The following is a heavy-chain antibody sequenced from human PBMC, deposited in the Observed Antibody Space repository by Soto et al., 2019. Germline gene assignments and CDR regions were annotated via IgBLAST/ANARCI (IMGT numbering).Heavy chain of an antibody. J-gene: IGHJ6*01. D-gene: IGHD3-10*01. CDR1: GYTFTSYG. CDR3: ARGGDVNYYHGMDV. Sequence: QVQLVQSGGEVKKPGASVKLSCTASGYTFTSYGISWVRQAPGQGLEWMGWISAYNGKTNYAQNVQGRVTMTTDTSTXXXXXXXXXXXXXDTAVYYCARGGDVNYYHGMDVW. V-gene: IGHV1-18*01. CDR2: ISAYNGKT.